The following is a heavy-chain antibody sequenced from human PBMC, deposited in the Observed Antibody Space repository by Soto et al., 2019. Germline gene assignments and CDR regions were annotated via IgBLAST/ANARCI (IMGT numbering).Heavy chain of an antibody. CDR2: ISSSGSTI. J-gene: IGHJ6*02. CDR3: ARDVAQRGKYGMDV. V-gene: IGHV3-48*03. Sequence: PVGSLRLSCAASGFTFSSYEMNWVRQAPGKGLEWASYISSSGSTIYYADSVKGRFTISRDNAKNSLYLQMNSLRAEDTAVYYCARDVAQRGKYGMDVWGQGTTVTVSS. D-gene: IGHD3-10*01. CDR1: GFTFSSYE.